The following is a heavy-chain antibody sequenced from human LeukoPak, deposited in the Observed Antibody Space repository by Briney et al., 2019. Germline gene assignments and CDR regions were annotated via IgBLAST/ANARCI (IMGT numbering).Heavy chain of an antibody. J-gene: IGHJ4*02. CDR1: GFTFSSYA. V-gene: IGHV3-64*04. CDR2: ISSNGGST. D-gene: IGHD2-8*01. Sequence: GGSLRLSCSASGFTFSSYAMHWVRQAPGKGLEYVSAISSNGGSTYYADSVKGRFTIPRDNSKNTLYLQMNSLRAEDTAVYYCAKDGPSYCTNGVCYIGHKNFDYWGQGTLVTVSS. CDR3: AKDGPSYCTNGVCYIGHKNFDY.